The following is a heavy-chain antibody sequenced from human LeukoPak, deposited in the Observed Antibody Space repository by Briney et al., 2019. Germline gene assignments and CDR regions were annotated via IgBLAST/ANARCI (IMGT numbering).Heavy chain of an antibody. V-gene: IGHV3-23*01. J-gene: IGHJ4*02. D-gene: IGHD3-16*01. CDR2: ISGSGGST. CDR3: AKEGPDGTEYYDYIWGNNGVDY. Sequence: GGSLRLSCAASGFTFSSYAMSWVRQAPGKGLEWVSAISGSGGSTYYADSVKGRFTISRDNSKNTLYLQMNSLRAEDTAVYYCAKEGPDGTEYYDYIWGNNGVDYWGQGTLVTVSS. CDR1: GFTFSSYA.